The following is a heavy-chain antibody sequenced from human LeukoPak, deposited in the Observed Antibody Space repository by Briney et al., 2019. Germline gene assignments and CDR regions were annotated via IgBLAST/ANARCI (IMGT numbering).Heavy chain of an antibody. CDR2: INPIGST. CDR3: ARGDSSGWYGYYYYYMDV. D-gene: IGHD6-19*01. Sequence: PSETLSLTCGVYGGPFSGYYWSWIRQPPGKGLEWIGEINPIGSTNYNPSLKSRVTISLDTSKNQFSLNLNSVTAADTAVYYCARGDSSGWYGYYYYYMDVWGKGTTVTVSS. CDR1: GGPFSGYY. J-gene: IGHJ6*03. V-gene: IGHV4-34*01.